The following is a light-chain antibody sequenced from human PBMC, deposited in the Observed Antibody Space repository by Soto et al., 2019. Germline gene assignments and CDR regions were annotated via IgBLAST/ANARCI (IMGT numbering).Light chain of an antibody. CDR1: QDISYS. J-gene: IGKJ3*01. V-gene: IGKV1-27*01. CDR2: GAS. Sequence: DISMCPAPSSPVVCLGVRDSITCRASQDISYSVAWYQHQPEKVPKLLIDGASTVVSVVPPHCSGRGAGTVFTLTSSIQQHDYVATYYYQKYNSAPFTFGPGTKVDI. CDR3: QKYNSAPFT.